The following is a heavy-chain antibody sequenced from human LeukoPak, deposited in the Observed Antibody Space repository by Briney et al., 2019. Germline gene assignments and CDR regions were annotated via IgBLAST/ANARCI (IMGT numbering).Heavy chain of an antibody. J-gene: IGHJ4*02. V-gene: IGHV3-66*02. Sequence: GGSPRLSCAASGFTVSSNYMSWVRQAPGKGLEWVSVIYSGGSTYYSDSVKGRFTISRDNSKTTLYLQMNSLRAEDTAVYYCARDRQHYYDSSGYYTGVYFDYWGQGTLVTVSS. CDR1: GFTVSSNY. CDR2: IYSGGST. CDR3: ARDRQHYYDSSGYYTGVYFDY. D-gene: IGHD3-22*01.